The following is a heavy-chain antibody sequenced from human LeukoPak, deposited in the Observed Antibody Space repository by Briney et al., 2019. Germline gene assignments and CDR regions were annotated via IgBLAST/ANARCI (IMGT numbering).Heavy chain of an antibody. CDR2: ISWYSGSI. D-gene: IGHD6-6*01. CDR1: GFTFDDYA. J-gene: IGHJ3*02. V-gene: IGHV3-9*01. CDR3: AKELGGAFDI. Sequence: GGFLRLSCAASGFTFDDYAMHWVRQAPGKGLEWVSGISWYSGSIGYADSVKGRFTISRDNAKNSLYLQMNSLRAEDTALYYCAKELGGAFDIWGQGTMVTVSS.